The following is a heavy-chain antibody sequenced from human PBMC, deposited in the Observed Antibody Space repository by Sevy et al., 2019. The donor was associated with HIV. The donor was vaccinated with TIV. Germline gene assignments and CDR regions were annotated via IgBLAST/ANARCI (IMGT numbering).Heavy chain of an antibody. J-gene: IGHJ5*02. CDR2: IYPCDSDT. D-gene: IGHD3-10*01. CDR1: GYSFTSYW. Sequence: GESLKISCKGSGYSFTSYWIGWVRQMPGKGLEWMGIIYPCDSDTKYSPSFQGQVTISADKSISTAYLQWSSLKASDTAMYYCARQDYYGSGSYYNWFDPWGQGTLVTVSS. V-gene: IGHV5-51*01. CDR3: ARQDYYGSGSYYNWFDP.